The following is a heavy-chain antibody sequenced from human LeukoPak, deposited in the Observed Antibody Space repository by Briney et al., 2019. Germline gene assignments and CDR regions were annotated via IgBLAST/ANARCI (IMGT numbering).Heavy chain of an antibody. V-gene: IGHV4-31*03. CDR2: IYYSGST. J-gene: IGHJ4*02. CDR1: GGSISSGGYY. Sequence: SQTLYLTCTVSGGSISSGGYYWSWIRQHPGKGLEWIGYIYYSGSTYYNPSLKSRVTISVDTSKNQFSLKLSSVTAADTAVYYCARAYCSGGSCYNYFDYWGQGTLVTVSS. CDR3: ARAYCSGGSCYNYFDY. D-gene: IGHD2-15*01.